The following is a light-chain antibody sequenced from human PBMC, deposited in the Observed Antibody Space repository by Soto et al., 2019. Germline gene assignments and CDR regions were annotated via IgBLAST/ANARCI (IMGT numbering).Light chain of an antibody. CDR3: QQRSNWLLT. J-gene: IGKJ4*01. Sequence: EIVLTQSPATLSLSPGERATLSCRASQSVSRFLAWYQQKPGQAPRLLIYDASKRATGIPARFSGSGSGTDFTLTISSLEPEDFAVYYCQQRSNWLLTFGGGTKVDIK. V-gene: IGKV3-11*01. CDR1: QSVSRF. CDR2: DAS.